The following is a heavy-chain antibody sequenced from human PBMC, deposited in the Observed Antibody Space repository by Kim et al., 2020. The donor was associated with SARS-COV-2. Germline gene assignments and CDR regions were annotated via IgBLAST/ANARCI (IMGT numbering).Heavy chain of an antibody. J-gene: IGHJ4*02. CDR2: ISRDGGEI. CDR1: GFTFDDYA. CDR3: ARGEQWLIKN. D-gene: IGHD6-19*01. V-gene: IGHV3-43*02. Sequence: GGSLRLSCAASGFTFDDYAIYWVRQVPGKGLEWVSLISRDGGEIKYADSVKGRFTISRDNSKKSVHLQMNSLRSEDTALYYCARGEQWLIKNWGQGTQVTVSS.